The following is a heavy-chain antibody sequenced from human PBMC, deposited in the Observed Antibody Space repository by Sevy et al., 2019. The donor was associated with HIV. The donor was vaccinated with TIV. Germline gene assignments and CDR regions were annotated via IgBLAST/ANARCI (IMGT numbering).Heavy chain of an antibody. Sequence: GGSLRLSCTASGFTFGDYAMSWFRQAPGKGLEWVGFIRSKAYGGTTEYAASVKGRFTISRDDSKSIAYLQMNRLKTEDTALYYCAITTSYYYDSTIGAFDIWAQGTMVTVSS. J-gene: IGHJ3*02. CDR3: AITTSYYYDSTIGAFDI. CDR2: IRSKAYGGTT. CDR1: GFTFGDYA. D-gene: IGHD3-22*01. V-gene: IGHV3-49*03.